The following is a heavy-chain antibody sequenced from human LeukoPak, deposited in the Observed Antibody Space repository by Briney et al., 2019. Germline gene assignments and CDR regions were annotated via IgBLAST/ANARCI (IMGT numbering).Heavy chain of an antibody. D-gene: IGHD1-26*01. CDR2: ISSSSSYI. V-gene: IGHV3-21*01. Sequence: GGSLRLSCAASGFTLSSYSMNWVRQAPGKGLEWVSSISSSSSYIYYADSVKGRFTISRDNAKNSLYLQMNSLRAEDTAVCYCARDSGGVGATNAFDIWGQGTMVTVSS. CDR1: GFTLSSYS. J-gene: IGHJ3*02. CDR3: ARDSGGVGATNAFDI.